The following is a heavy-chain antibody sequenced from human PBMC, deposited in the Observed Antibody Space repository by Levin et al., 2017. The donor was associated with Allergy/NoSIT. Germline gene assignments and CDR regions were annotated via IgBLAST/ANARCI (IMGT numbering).Heavy chain of an antibody. CDR1: GFTFSDHY. V-gene: IGHV3-72*01. CDR3: ARGRYYFDF. J-gene: IGHJ4*02. CDR2: TRDKANSFTT. Sequence: LSLTCAGSGFTFSDHYMDWVRQAPGKGLEWVGRTRDKANSFTTEYAASVKGRFTISRDDSENSLYLQMNSLKIEDTAVYYCARGRYYFDFWGQGTLVTVSS.